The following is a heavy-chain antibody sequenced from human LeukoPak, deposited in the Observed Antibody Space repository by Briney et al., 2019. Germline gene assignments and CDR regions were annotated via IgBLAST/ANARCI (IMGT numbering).Heavy chain of an antibody. Sequence: PGGSLRLSCAASGFSFSDHYMDWVRQAPGTGLEWVGRIRNKANSYTTEYAASVKGRFTISRDDSKNSLYLQMNSLKTEDTAVYYCASALKSTGTTTVVDYWGQGTLVTVSS. CDR1: GFSFSDHY. CDR2: IRNKANSYTT. J-gene: IGHJ4*02. D-gene: IGHD1-1*01. V-gene: IGHV3-72*01. CDR3: ASALKSTGTTTVVDY.